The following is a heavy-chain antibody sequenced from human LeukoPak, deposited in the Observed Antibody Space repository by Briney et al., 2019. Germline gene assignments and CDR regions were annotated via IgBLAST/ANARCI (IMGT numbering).Heavy chain of an antibody. Sequence: TSETLSLTCGVSGGSFSTFYWSWIRQPPGKGLEWIGEINHSGATSYNPFLKSRVNISVDTSNNQFSLKLTSVTAADSAVYYCASSYYAWGQGTLVTVSS. CDR2: INHSGAT. D-gene: IGHD3-10*01. CDR1: GGSFSTFY. CDR3: ASSYYA. J-gene: IGHJ5*02. V-gene: IGHV4-34*01.